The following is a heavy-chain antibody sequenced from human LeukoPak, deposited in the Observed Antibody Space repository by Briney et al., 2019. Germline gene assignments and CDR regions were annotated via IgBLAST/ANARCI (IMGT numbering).Heavy chain of an antibody. V-gene: IGHV1-69*01. CDR1: GGTFSSYA. Sequence: SVKVSCKASGGTFSSYAISWVRQAPGQGLEWMGGIIPIFGTANYAQKFQGRVTITADESTSTAYMELSSLRSEVTAVYYCAMGRGYSGYDPDYWGQGTLVTVSS. J-gene: IGHJ4*02. CDR3: AMGRGYSGYDPDY. D-gene: IGHD5-12*01. CDR2: IIPIFGTA.